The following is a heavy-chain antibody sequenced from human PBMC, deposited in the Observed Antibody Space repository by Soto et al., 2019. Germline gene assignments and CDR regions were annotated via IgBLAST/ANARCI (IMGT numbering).Heavy chain of an antibody. CDR2: IFYTGGT. CDR1: GGSISSSSHY. Sequence: PSETLSLTCTVSGGSISSSSHYWGWIRQPPGKGLEWIGNIFYTGGTYYTPSLKSRVTISVDTSKNHVSLKLYSVTAADTAAYYCARLVGTTLDYYSYMDVWGKGTTVTVSS. V-gene: IGHV4-39*02. D-gene: IGHD5-12*01. CDR3: ARLVGTTLDYYSYMDV. J-gene: IGHJ6*03.